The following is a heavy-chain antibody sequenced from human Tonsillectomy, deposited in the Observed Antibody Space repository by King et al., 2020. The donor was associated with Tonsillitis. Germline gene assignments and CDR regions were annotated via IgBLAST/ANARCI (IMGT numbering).Heavy chain of an antibody. V-gene: IGHV3-15*01. Sequence: DVQLVESGGGLVKPGGSLRLSCAASGFTFSKAWMSWVRQAPGKWMEWVGRIKCKTDGGTTDYAAPVKGRFTISRDDSKNTLYLQMNSLKTEDTAVYYCTTLMITFGGVIAPDYWGQGTLVTVSS. CDR1: GFTFSKAW. D-gene: IGHD3-16*02. CDR3: TTLMITFGGVIAPDY. CDR2: IKCKTDGGTT. J-gene: IGHJ4*02.